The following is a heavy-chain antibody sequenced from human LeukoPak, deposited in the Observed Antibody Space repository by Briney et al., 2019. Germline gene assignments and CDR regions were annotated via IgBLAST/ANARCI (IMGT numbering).Heavy chain of an antibody. CDR1: GFTFSNYW. D-gene: IGHD5-18*01. Sequence: PGGSLRLSCAASGFTFSNYWMHWVRQAPGKGLGWVSGIIIAGSSTSYSDSVKGRFTISRDNAKNTLYLQMNSLRAEDTAVYYCAVPPPPGFSYGENLFDYWGQGTLVTVSS. CDR2: IIIAGSST. CDR3: AVPPPPGFSYGENLFDY. J-gene: IGHJ4*02. V-gene: IGHV3-74*01.